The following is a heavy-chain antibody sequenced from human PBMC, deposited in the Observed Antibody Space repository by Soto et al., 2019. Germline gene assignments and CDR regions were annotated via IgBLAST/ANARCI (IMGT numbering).Heavy chain of an antibody. V-gene: IGHV3-48*02. CDR3: ARAGWGIPLEYLLH. J-gene: IGHJ1*01. CDR1: GFTFSSYS. CDR2: ISSSSSTI. Sequence: GGSLRLSCAASGFTFSSYSMNWVRQAPGKGLEWVSYISSSSSTIYYADSVKGRFTISRDNAKNSLYLQMNGLRDEDAAVYYCARAGWGIPLEYLLHWGPGTLLTVSS. D-gene: IGHD6-13*01.